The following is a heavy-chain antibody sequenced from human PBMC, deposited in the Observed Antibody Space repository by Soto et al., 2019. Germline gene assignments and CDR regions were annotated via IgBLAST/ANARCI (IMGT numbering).Heavy chain of an antibody. CDR2: IYYSGST. D-gene: IGHD4-17*01. CDR3: ARDLGAYGDYYFDY. Sequence: SSETLSLTCTVSGGSISSGDYYWSWIRQPPGKGLEWIGYIYYSGSTYDSPSLKSRGTISVDTSKNQFCLKLSSVTAADTGVNYCARDLGAYGDYYFDYWGQGALVTVSS. V-gene: IGHV4-30-4*01. CDR1: GGSISSGDYY. J-gene: IGHJ4*02.